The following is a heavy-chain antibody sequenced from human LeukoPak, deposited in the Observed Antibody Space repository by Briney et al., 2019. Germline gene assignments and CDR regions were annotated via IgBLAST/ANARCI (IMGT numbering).Heavy chain of an antibody. CDR1: GFTVSSNY. D-gene: IGHD3-9*01. J-gene: IGHJ6*02. CDR3: AKDILYDILTGPRGMDV. V-gene: IGHV3-53*05. CDR2: IYSGGST. Sequence: AGGSLRLSCAASGFTVSSNYMSWVRQAPGKGLEWVSVIYSGGSTYYADSVKGRFTISRDNAKNFLYLQMNSLRAEDTALYYCAKDILYDILTGPRGMDVWGQGTTVTVSS.